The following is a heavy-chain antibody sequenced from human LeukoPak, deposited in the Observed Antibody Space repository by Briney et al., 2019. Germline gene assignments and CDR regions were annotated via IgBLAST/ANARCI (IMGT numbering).Heavy chain of an antibody. CDR3: ARPSDYGDGDDAFDI. V-gene: IGHV3-7*05. Sequence: PGGALRLSCAASGFTFSSYWMSWVRQAPGKGLEWVANIMQDGSEKYYVDSVKGRFTISRDNAKNSLYLKMNSLRAEDTAVYYCARPSDYGDGDDAFDIWGQGTMVTVSS. D-gene: IGHD4-17*01. J-gene: IGHJ3*02. CDR2: IMQDGSEK. CDR1: GFTFSSYW.